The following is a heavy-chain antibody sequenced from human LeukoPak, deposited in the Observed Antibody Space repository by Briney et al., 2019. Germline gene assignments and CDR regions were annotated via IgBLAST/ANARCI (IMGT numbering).Heavy chain of an antibody. CDR1: GFTFGTFW. V-gene: IGHV3-30-3*01. J-gene: IGHJ4*02. D-gene: IGHD3-10*01. CDR3: ARDSDTFGALDY. Sequence: GGSLRLSCAASGFTFGTFWMHWVRHVPGKGLEWVAVISFDGSKDYFADSVKGRFTISRDNSKNTMYLHMNSLRLEDTAVYYCARDSDTFGALDYWGQGTLVTVSS. CDR2: ISFDGSKD.